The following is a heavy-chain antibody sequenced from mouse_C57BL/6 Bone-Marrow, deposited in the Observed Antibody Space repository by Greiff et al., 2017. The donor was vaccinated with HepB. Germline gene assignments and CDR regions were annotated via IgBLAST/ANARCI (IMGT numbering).Heavy chain of an antibody. CDR2: IDPNSGGT. CDR3: ARDGYYPAMDY. V-gene: IGHV1-72*01. J-gene: IGHJ4*01. D-gene: IGHD2-3*01. Sequence: QVQLQQSVAELVRPGASVKLSCTASGFNIKNTYMHWVKQRPGRGLEWIGRIDPNSGGTKYNEKFKSKATLTVDKPSSTAYMQLSSLTSEDSAVYYCARDGYYPAMDYWGQGTSVTVSS. CDR1: GFNIKNTY.